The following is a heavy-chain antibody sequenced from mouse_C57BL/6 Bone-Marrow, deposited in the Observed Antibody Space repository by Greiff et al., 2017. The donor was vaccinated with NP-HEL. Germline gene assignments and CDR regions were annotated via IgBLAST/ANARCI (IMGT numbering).Heavy chain of an antibody. D-gene: IGHD1-1*01. CDR1: GFSFNTYA. J-gene: IGHJ4*01. Sequence: EVQLVESGGGLVQPKGSLKLSCAASGFSFNTYAMNWVRQAPGKGLEWVARIRSKSNNYATYYADSVKDRFTISRDDSESMLYLQMNNLKTEDTAMYYCVTVVATGFDYAMDYWGQGTSVTVSS. CDR3: VTVVATGFDYAMDY. CDR2: IRSKSNNYAT. V-gene: IGHV10-1*01.